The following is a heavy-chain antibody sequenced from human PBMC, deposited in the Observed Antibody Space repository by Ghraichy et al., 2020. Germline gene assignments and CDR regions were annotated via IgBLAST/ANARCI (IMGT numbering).Heavy chain of an antibody. J-gene: IGHJ3*02. Sequence: SETLSLTCTISGGSTNSYYWSWIRQPPGKGLEWIGYIYYSGSTNYNPSLKSRVTISLDTSKTQFSLKLSSVTAADTAVYYCARAPIIYYYYGSGTDAVDMWGQGTMVTVSS. CDR3: ARAPIIYYYYGSGTDAVDM. V-gene: IGHV4-59*01. D-gene: IGHD3-10*01. CDR2: IYYSGST. CDR1: GGSTNSYY.